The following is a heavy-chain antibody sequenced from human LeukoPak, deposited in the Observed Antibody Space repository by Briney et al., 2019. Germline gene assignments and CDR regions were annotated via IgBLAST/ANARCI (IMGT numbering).Heavy chain of an antibody. CDR2: ISGSGGDT. Sequence: GGSLGLSCAASGFTFSNFLMTWVRQAPGKGPEWVSAISGSGGDTYYADSVKGRLTISRDSSKNTVYLQMNTLRADDTAVYYCARDDCSTTSCLTTWGQGTLVTVSS. D-gene: IGHD2-2*01. J-gene: IGHJ5*02. CDR3: ARDDCSTTSCLTT. V-gene: IGHV3-23*01. CDR1: GFTFSNFL.